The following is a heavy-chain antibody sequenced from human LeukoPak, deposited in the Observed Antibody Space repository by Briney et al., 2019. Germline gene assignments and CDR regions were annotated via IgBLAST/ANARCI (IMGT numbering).Heavy chain of an antibody. D-gene: IGHD1-26*01. V-gene: IGHV4-39*01. J-gene: IGHJ4*02. CDR1: GASISSRNYY. Sequence: SETLSLTCTVSGASISSRNYYWGWIRQPPGKGLEWIGSIFHSGSTYYSPSLKSRVTISVDTSTNRVSLKLNSVTAADAAEYYCAKTYSGSYSPFDSWGQGTLVTVSS. CDR3: AKTYSGSYSPFDS. CDR2: IFHSGST.